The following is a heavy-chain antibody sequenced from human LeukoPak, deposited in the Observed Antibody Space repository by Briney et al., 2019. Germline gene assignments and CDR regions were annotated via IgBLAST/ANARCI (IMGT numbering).Heavy chain of an antibody. Sequence: GGSLRLSCAASGFTFSSYAMSWVRQAPGKGLEWVSAISGSGGSTYYADSVKGRFTIPRDNSKNTLYLQMNSLRAEDTAVYYCAKDRDSGSYLDCFDYWSQGTLVTVSS. CDR1: GFTFSSYA. V-gene: IGHV3-23*01. CDR2: ISGSGGST. CDR3: AKDRDSGSYLDCFDY. J-gene: IGHJ4*02. D-gene: IGHD1-26*01.